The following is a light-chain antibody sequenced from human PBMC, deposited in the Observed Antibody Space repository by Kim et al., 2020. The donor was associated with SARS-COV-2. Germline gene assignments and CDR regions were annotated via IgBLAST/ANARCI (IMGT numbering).Light chain of an antibody. J-gene: IGKJ4*01. V-gene: IGKV2-28*01. CDR1: QSLLHGNGYNY. CDR2: MGS. CDR3: MQSLQTPLT. Sequence: PASIFCRSSQSLLHGNGYNYLDWYLQKPGQSPQLLIFMGSNRASGVPGRFSGSGSGTDFTLKISKVETEDVGLYYCMQSLQTPLTFGGGTKVDIK.